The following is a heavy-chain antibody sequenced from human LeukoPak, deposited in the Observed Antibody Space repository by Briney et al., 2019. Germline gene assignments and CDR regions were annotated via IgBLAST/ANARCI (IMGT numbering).Heavy chain of an antibody. CDR1: GFTFSTYE. V-gene: IGHV3-48*03. Sequence: GGSLRLSCAASGFTFSTYEMNRVRQAQGKGLEWVSYISSSGGTIYYADSVKGRFTISRDNAKNSLYLQMNSLRVEDTALYYCASGAQSDYWGQGTLVTVSS. CDR2: ISSSGGTI. D-gene: IGHD1-26*01. J-gene: IGHJ4*02. CDR3: ASGAQSDY.